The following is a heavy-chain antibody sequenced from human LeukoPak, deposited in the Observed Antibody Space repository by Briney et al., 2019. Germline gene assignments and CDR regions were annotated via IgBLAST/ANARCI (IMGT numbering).Heavy chain of an antibody. Sequence: GGSLRLSCAASGFTFDDYAMHWVRQAPGKGLEWVSGISWNSGSIGYADSVKGRFTISRDNAKNSLYLQMNSLRAEDTALYYCAKDRGSDYDGKIVYWGQGTLVTVSS. D-gene: IGHD4-23*01. V-gene: IGHV3-9*01. J-gene: IGHJ4*02. CDR1: GFTFDDYA. CDR2: ISWNSGSI. CDR3: AKDRGSDYDGKIVY.